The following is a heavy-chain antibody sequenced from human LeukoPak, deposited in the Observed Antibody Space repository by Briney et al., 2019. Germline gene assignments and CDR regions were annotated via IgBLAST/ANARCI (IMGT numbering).Heavy chain of an antibody. CDR2: INPNSGGT. CDR3: AYDILTGYYSDNAFDI. J-gene: IGHJ3*02. Sequence: ASVKVSGKASGYAYTGYYMHCVRQAPGQGLEWMGWINPNSGGTNYAQKFQGRVTMTRDTSISTAYMELSRLRSDDTGVYYCAYDILTGYYSDNAFDIWGQGTMVTVSP. V-gene: IGHV1-2*02. D-gene: IGHD3-9*01. CDR1: GYAYTGYY.